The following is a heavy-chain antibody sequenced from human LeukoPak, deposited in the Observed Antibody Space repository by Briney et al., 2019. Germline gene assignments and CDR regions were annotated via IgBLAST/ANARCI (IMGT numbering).Heavy chain of an antibody. CDR2: INPNSGGT. Sequence: ASVKVSCKASGYTFTGYYMHWVRQAPGQGLEWMGWINPNSGGTNYAQKFQGRVTMTRDTSISTAYMELSRLRPDDTAVYYCASRSGGSHQSPYWGQGTLVTVSS. J-gene: IGHJ4*02. D-gene: IGHD2-15*01. CDR1: GYTFTGYY. V-gene: IGHV1-2*02. CDR3: ASRSGGSHQSPY.